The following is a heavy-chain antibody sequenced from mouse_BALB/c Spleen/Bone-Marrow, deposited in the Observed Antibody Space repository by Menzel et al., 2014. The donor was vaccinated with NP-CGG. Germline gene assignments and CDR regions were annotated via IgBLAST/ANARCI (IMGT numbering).Heavy chain of an antibody. Sequence: QVQLQQSGAELVKPGASVKLSCKASGYTFTSYYMYWVKQRPGQGLEWIGEINPSNGGTNFNEKFKSKATLTVDKSSSTAYMQLSSLTSEDSAVYYCTRRLLCYAMDYWGQGTSVTVSS. V-gene: IGHV1S81*02. D-gene: IGHD2-13*01. CDR1: GYTFTSYY. CDR3: TRRLLCYAMDY. J-gene: IGHJ4*01. CDR2: INPSNGGT.